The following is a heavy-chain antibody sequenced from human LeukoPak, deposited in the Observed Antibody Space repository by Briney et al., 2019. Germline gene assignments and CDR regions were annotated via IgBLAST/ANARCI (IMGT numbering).Heavy chain of an antibody. CDR1: GFTFSSYA. J-gene: IGHJ4*02. CDR3: AALYGDFDY. V-gene: IGHV3-30-3*01. CDR2: ISYDGSNK. Sequence: GGSLRLSCAASGFTFSSYAIHWVRQAPGKGLEWVAVISYDGSNKYYADSVKGRFTISRDNSKNTLYLQMNSLRAEDTAVYYCAALYGDFDYWGQGTLVTVSS. D-gene: IGHD3-16*01.